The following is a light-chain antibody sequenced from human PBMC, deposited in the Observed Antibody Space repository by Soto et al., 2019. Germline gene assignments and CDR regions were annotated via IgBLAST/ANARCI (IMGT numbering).Light chain of an antibody. CDR1: QSLNND. CDR3: QHRSNWPPYT. Sequence: EIVLTQSPAALSLSPGETATLSCRASQSLNNDLAWYQQNPGQAPRLLIYDASDRATGVPARFRGSGSGTDFPLTISSLDPEDFAVYYCQHRSNWPPYTFGQGTKLEI. V-gene: IGKV3-11*01. CDR2: DAS. J-gene: IGKJ2*01.